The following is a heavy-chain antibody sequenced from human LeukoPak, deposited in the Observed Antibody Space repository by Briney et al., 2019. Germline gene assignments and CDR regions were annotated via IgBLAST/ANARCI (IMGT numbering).Heavy chain of an antibody. CDR1: NGPITSTKW. CDR3: ASSSLVVVVTYGFDI. Sequence: PSETLSLTCTVSNGPITSTKWWSWVRQPPGKGLEWIEEISHTGSTNYNPSFNSRVTMSVDKSKNQFSLNLKSVTAADTALYYCASSSLVVVVTYGFDIWGRGTAVTVSS. CDR2: ISHTGST. J-gene: IGHJ3*02. D-gene: IGHD2-21*01. V-gene: IGHV4-4*02.